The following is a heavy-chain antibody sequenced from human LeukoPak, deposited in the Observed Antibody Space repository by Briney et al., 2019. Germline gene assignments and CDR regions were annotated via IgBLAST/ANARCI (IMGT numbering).Heavy chain of an antibody. CDR2: IYYSGST. Sequence: SETLSLTCTVSGGSISSYYWSWIRQPPGKGLEWIGYIYYSGSTNYNPSLKSRVTISVDTSKNQFSLKLSSVTAADTAVYYCARAYRYSGSYFDYWGQGTLVTVSS. CDR1: GGSISSYY. V-gene: IGHV4-59*01. J-gene: IGHJ4*02. CDR3: ARAYRYSGSYFDY. D-gene: IGHD1-26*01.